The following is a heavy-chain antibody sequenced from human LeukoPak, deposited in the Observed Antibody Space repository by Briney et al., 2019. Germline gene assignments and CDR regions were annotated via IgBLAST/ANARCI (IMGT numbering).Heavy chain of an antibody. CDR2: MNPNSGNT. D-gene: IGHD5-12*01. Sequence: ASVKVSCKASGYTFTSHDINWVRQATGQGLEWMGWMNPNSGNTGYAQKFQGRVTMTRNTSISTAYMELSSLRSEDTAVYYCARGRDIVATVDYWGQGTLVTVSS. J-gene: IGHJ4*02. CDR1: GYTFTSHD. V-gene: IGHV1-8*01. CDR3: ARGRDIVATVDY.